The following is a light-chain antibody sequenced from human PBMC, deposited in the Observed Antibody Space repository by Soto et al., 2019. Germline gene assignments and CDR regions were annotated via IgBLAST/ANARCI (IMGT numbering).Light chain of an antibody. CDR3: QSYDCSLSYV. CDR2: GNS. V-gene: IGLV1-40*01. CDR1: SSNIGAGYD. Sequence: QSVLTQPPSVSGAPGQRVTISCTGSSSNIGAGYDVHWYQQLPGTAPKLLIYGNSNRPSGVPDRFSGSKSGTSASLAITGLQAEDEADYYCQSYDCSLSYVFGTGTKVTVL. J-gene: IGLJ1*01.